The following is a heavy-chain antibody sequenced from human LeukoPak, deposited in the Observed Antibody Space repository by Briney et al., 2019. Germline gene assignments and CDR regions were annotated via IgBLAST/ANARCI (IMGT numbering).Heavy chain of an antibody. Sequence: PGRSLRLSCAASGFTFSSYGMHGVRQAPGKGLEWVAVVSYDGSNKYYADSVKGRFTISRDNSKNTLYLQMNSLRAEDTAVYYCAKDQSDIVVVPAAPGGYWGQGTLVTVSS. CDR3: AKDQSDIVVVPAAPGGY. CDR2: VSYDGSNK. V-gene: IGHV3-30*18. J-gene: IGHJ4*02. D-gene: IGHD2-2*01. CDR1: GFTFSSYG.